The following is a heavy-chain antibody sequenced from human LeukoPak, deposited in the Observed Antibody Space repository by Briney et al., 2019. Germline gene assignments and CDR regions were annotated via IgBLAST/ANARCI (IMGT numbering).Heavy chain of an antibody. V-gene: IGHV4-34*01. Sequence: SSETLSLTCAVYGGSFSGYYWSWIRQPPGEGLEWVGGIYYSGSTYYHPSLKGRVTISVDTSQNQFSLKMSSVTAADTPVYYCARWRPYCSGGSCYPGGWCDPWGQGTLVTVSS. J-gene: IGHJ5*02. D-gene: IGHD2-15*01. CDR1: GGSFSGYY. CDR2: IYYSGST. CDR3: ARWRPYCSGGSCYPGGWCDP.